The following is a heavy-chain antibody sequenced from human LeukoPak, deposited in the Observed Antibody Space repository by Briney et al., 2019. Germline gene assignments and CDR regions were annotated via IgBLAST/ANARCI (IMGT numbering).Heavy chain of an antibody. CDR1: GGSISSGSYY. CDR2: IYTSGST. V-gene: IGHV4-61*02. CDR3: ARGPGPHYYDSSGYYIPSAIYGWFDP. J-gene: IGHJ5*02. D-gene: IGHD3-22*01. Sequence: SETLSLTCTVSGGSISSGSYYWSWIRQPAGKGLEWIGRIYTSGSTNYNPSLKSRVAISVDTSKNQFSLKLSSVTAADTAVYYCARGPGPHYYDSSGYYIPSAIYGWFDPWGQGTLVTVSS.